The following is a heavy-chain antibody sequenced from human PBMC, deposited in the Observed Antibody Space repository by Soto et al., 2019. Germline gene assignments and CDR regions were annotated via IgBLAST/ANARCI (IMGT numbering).Heavy chain of an antibody. CDR1: GDSVSSNSAA. J-gene: IGHJ4*02. V-gene: IGHV6-1*01. CDR3: VSDRWLRWRFDF. CDR2: TYYRSKWYN. Sequence: QVQLQQSGPGLVKPSQTLSLTCAISGDSVSSNSAAWNWIRQSPSRGLEWLGRTYYRSKWYNDYAVSVKSLININSDTSKNQFSLQLNSVTPEDTAVYCCVSDRWLRWRFDFRGQGTLVTVSS. D-gene: IGHD5-12*01.